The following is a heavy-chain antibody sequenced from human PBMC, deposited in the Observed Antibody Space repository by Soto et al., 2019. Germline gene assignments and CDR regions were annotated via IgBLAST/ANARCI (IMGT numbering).Heavy chain of an antibody. CDR3: VKDDGGYPSTAPH. V-gene: IGHV3-23*01. CDR1: GFTLRSYA. CDR2: ISGSGDRT. D-gene: IGHD3-22*01. Sequence: GGSLRLSCAASGFTLRSYAMSWVRQAPGKGLEWVSAISGSGDRTYYADSVKGRFTISRDISKNSLYLQMDSLRVEDTAVYFCVKDDGGYPSTAPHWGQGTLVTVSS. J-gene: IGHJ4*02.